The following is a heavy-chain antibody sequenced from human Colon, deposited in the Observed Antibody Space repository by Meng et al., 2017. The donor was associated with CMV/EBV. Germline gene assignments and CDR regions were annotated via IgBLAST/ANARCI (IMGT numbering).Heavy chain of an antibody. CDR3: ARCWLLEWPLHYYGMDV. CDR1: GYTFTGYY. V-gene: IGHV1-2*02. Sequence: ASVKVSCKAYGYTFTGYYMHWVRQAPGQGLEWMGWINPNSGGTNYAQKFQGRVTMTRDTSISTAYMELSRLRSDDTAVYYCARCWLLEWPLHYYGMDVWGQGTTVTVSS. CDR2: INPNSGGT. D-gene: IGHD3-3*01. J-gene: IGHJ6*02.